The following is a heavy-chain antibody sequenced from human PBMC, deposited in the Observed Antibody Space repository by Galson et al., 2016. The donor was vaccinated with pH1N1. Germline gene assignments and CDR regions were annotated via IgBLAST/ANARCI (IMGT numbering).Heavy chain of an antibody. CDR2: IYHSGST. Sequence: SETLSLTCTVSGYSIRSGSYWGWVRQSPGKGLEWIASIYHSGSTYSNVALKSRLSISVDTARNKFSLELGSVTAADTAFYYCPRISDGGNDEGEPYYFDLWGQGTLVTVSS. CDR3: PRISDGGNDEGEPYYFDL. D-gene: IGHD1-26*01. J-gene: IGHJ4*02. V-gene: IGHV4-38-2*02. CDR1: GYSIRSGSY.